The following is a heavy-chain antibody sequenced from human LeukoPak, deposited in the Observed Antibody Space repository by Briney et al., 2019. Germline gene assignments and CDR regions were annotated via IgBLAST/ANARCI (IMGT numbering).Heavy chain of an antibody. CDR2: IYTSGST. CDR3: ARGRYLTTLGGAAAGFLVN. D-gene: IGHD6-13*01. J-gene: IGHJ4*02. Sequence: PSETLSLTCTVSGGSISSGSYYWSWTRQPAGKGLEWLGRIYTSGSTNYNPSLKSRVTISVDTSKNQFSLKLSSVTAADTAVYYCARGRYLTTLGGAAAGFLVNWGQGTLVTVSS. V-gene: IGHV4-61*02. CDR1: GGSISSGSYY.